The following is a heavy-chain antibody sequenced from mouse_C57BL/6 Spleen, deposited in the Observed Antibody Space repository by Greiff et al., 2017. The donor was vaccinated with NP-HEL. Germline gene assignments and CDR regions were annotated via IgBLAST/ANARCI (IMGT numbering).Heavy chain of an antibody. CDR1: GYTFTDYE. V-gene: IGHV1-15*01. Sequence: ESGAELVRPGASVTLSCKASGYTFTDYEMHWVKQTPVHGLEWIGAIDPETGGTAYNQKFKGKAILTADKSSSTAYMELRSLTSEDSAVYYCTRDGLLRSYAMDYWGQGTSVTVSS. CDR3: TRDGLLRSYAMDY. CDR2: IDPETGGT. J-gene: IGHJ4*01. D-gene: IGHD1-1*01.